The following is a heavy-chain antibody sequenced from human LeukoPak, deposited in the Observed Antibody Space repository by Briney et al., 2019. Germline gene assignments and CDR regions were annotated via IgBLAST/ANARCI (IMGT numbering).Heavy chain of an antibody. CDR3: ARGTTVTTLPDY. V-gene: IGHV4-31*03. J-gene: IGHJ4*02. CDR2: IYYSGST. D-gene: IGHD4-17*01. CDR1: GGSISSGGYY. Sequence: SETLSLTCTVSGGSISSGGYYWSWIRQRPGKGLEWIGYIYYSGSTYYNPSLKSRVTISVDTSKNQFSLKLSSVTAADTAVYYCARGTTVTTLPDYWGQGTLVTVSS.